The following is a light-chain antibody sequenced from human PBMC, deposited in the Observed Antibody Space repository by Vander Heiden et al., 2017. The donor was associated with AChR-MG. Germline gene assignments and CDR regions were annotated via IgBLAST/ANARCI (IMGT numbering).Light chain of an antibody. CDR1: SSDVGSYNL. CDR2: EGS. J-gene: IGLJ3*02. Sequence: QSAPTPPASVSGSPGHSITISGTGTSSDVGSYNLVSWYQQYPGKAPKLMIYEGSKRPSGVSNRFSGSKSGNTASLTISGLQAEDEADDYCCSYAGSSTWVFGGGTKLTVL. V-gene: IGLV2-23*01. CDR3: CSYAGSSTWV.